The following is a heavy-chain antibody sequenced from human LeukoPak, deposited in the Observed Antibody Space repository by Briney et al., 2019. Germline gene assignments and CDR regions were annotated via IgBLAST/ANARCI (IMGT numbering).Heavy chain of an antibody. J-gene: IGHJ4*02. CDR1: GYTFTGYY. V-gene: IGHV1-2*02. CDR3: ARWVEMATMGGYFDY. CDR2: INPNSGGT. Sequence: ASVKVSCKASGYTFTGYYMHWVRQAPGQGLEWMGWINPNSGGTNYAQKFQGRVTMTSDTSVSTAYMELSRLRSDDTAVYYCARWVEMATMGGYFDYWGQGTLVTVSS. D-gene: IGHD5-24*01.